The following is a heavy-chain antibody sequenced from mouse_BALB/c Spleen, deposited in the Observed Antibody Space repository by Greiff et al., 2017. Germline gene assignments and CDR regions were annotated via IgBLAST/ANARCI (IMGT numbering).Heavy chain of an antibody. CDR2: ISSGSSTI. D-gene: IGHD1-1*01. Sequence: EVKLMESGGGLVQPGGSRKLSCAASGFTFSSFGMHWVRQAPEKGLEWVAYISSGSSTIYYADTVKGRFTISRDNPKNTLFLQMTSLRSEDTAMYYCASVTTVVAYYAMDYWGQGTSVTVSS. J-gene: IGHJ4*01. CDR1: GFTFSSFG. CDR3: ASVTTVVAYYAMDY. V-gene: IGHV5-17*02.